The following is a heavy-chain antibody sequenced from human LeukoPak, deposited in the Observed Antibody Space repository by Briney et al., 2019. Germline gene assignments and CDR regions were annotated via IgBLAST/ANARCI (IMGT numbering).Heavy chain of an antibody. CDR1: GGSISSYY. CDR3: VRGRSHWAY. V-gene: IGHV4-59*01. D-gene: IGHD3-10*01. CDR2: IYYSGST. J-gene: IGHJ4*02. Sequence: SETLSLTCTVSGGSISSYYWSWIRQPPGKGLEWIGYIYYSGSTNYNPSLKSRVAISVDTSKNHFSLKLSSVTAADTAVYYCVRGRSHWAYWGQGTLFTVSS.